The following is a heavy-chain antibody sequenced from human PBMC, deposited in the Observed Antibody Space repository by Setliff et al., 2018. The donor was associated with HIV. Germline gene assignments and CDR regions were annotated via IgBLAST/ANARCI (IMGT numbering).Heavy chain of an antibody. CDR1: GGSISGSSYY. V-gene: IGHV4-39*07. J-gene: IGHJ6*03. CDR2: IFHSGST. Sequence: PSETLSLTCTVSGGSISGSSYYWGWIRQSPEKGLEWIGSIFHSGSTNYNPSLKSRVTISVDTSKNQFSLKLSSVTAADTAVYYCNIYYYYYMDVWGKGTTVTVSS. CDR3: NIYYYYYMDV.